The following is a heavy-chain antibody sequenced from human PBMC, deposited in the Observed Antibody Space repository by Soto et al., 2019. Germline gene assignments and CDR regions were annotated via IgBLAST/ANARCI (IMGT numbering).Heavy chain of an antibody. V-gene: IGHV3-53*01. CDR2: IYSGGST. Sequence: PVGSLRLSCAASGFTVSSNYMSWVRQAPGKGLEWVSVIYSGGSTYYADSVKGRFTISRDNSKNTLYLQMNSLRAEDTAVYYCAREEQKWIGLDYWGQGTLVTVSS. J-gene: IGHJ4*02. CDR1: GFTVSSNY. CDR3: AREEQKWIGLDY. D-gene: IGHD5-12*01.